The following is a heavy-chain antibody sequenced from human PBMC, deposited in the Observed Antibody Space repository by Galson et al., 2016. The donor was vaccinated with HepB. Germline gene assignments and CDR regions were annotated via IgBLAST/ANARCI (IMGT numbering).Heavy chain of an antibody. Sequence: SLRLSCAASGFTFSSYGMHWVRQAPGKGLEWVAVIWIDGINPYYTDSVRGRFSISRDDSKNLLYLETNSLTAEDTSVYYCARSTSRATVTMGGMDVWGQGTTVTVSS. D-gene: IGHD4-17*01. CDR2: IWIDGINP. CDR3: ARSTSRATVTMGGMDV. J-gene: IGHJ6*02. CDR1: GFTFSSYG. V-gene: IGHV3-33*01.